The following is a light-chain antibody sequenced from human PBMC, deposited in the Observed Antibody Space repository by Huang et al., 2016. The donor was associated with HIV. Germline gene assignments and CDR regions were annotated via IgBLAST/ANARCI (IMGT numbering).Light chain of an antibody. CDR2: DAS. CDR1: QDVSTY. V-gene: IGKV1-9*01. Sequence: TQLTQFLPSLSASIGDSVTISCRASQDVSTYLAWYQQRPGKAPKLLIYDASTLQTGIPSRFSGCGSGTAFSLTISGLQAEDFATYYCQQLDNYPHTFGRGTTVDV. J-gene: IGKJ3*01. CDR3: QQLDNYPHT.